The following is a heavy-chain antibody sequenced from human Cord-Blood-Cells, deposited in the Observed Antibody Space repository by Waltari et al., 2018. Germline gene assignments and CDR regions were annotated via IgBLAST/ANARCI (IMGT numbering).Heavy chain of an antibody. V-gene: IGHV1-8*02. CDR3: ASGDAWNYDY. Sequence: QVQLVQSGAEVQKTGASVTVSRKATGYTFTSNAIHWVRQATGQGLEWMGWMNPNSCNTGYAQKFQGRGTMTRNNSISTAYMDLSSLGSEDTAVYYCASGDAWNYDYWGQGTLVTVSS. CDR2: MNPNSCNT. CDR1: GYTFTSNA. D-gene: IGHD1-1*01. J-gene: IGHJ4*02.